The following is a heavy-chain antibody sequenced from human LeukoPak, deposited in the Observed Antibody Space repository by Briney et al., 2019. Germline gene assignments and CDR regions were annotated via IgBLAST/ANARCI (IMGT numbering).Heavy chain of an antibody. V-gene: IGHV4-34*01. Sequence: SETLSLTCAVYGGSFSGHYWSWIRQPPGKGLEWIGEINHSGSTNYNPSLKSRVTISVDTSKNQFSLKLSSVTAADTAVYYCARLPPTTIWGDVWGQGTTVTVSS. CDR1: GGSFSGHY. CDR3: ARLPPTTIWGDV. D-gene: IGHD3-3*01. J-gene: IGHJ6*02. CDR2: INHSGST.